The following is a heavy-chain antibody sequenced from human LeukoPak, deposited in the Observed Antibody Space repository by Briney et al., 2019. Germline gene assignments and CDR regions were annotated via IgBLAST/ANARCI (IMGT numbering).Heavy chain of an antibody. J-gene: IGHJ4*02. D-gene: IGHD3-10*01. CDR1: GGSFSGYY. Sequence: SETLSLTCAVYGGSFSGYYWSWIRQPPGKGLEWIGEINHSGSTNYNPSLKSRVTISVDTSKNQFSLKLSSVTAADMAVYYCARATANPYYYGSGSYYPVYYFDYWGQGTLVTVSS. CDR2: INHSGST. CDR3: ARATANPYYYGSGSYYPVYYFDY. V-gene: IGHV4-34*01.